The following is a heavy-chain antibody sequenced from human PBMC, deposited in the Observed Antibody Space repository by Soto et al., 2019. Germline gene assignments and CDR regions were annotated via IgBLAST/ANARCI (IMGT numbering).Heavy chain of an antibody. CDR1: GGSISSYY. Sequence: QVQLQESGPGLVKPSETLSLTCTVSGGSISSYYWSWIRQPPGKGLEWIGYIYYSGSTTYNPSLKSRVTISVDTYKNQFSLKLTSVTAVDTAVYYCARDQSWTFDFWGQGTLVTVSS. J-gene: IGHJ4*02. V-gene: IGHV4-59*01. CDR3: ARDQSWTFDF. CDR2: IYYSGST. D-gene: IGHD6-13*01.